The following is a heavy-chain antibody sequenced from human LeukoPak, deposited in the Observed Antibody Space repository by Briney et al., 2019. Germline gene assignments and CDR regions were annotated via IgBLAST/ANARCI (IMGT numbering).Heavy chain of an antibody. J-gene: IGHJ3*02. Sequence: GGSLRLSCAASGFTFSSYDMHWVRHATGKGLERVSAIGTAGDTYYPGSVKGRFTISRENAKNSLYLQMNSLRAGDTAVYYCARAPGGIAAGSAAFDIWGQGTMVTVSS. V-gene: IGHV3-13*01. CDR2: IGTAGDT. D-gene: IGHD6-25*01. CDR3: ARAPGGIAAGSAAFDI. CDR1: GFTFSSYD.